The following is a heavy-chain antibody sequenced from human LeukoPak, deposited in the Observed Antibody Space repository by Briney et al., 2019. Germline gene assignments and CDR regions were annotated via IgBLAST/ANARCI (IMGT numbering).Heavy chain of an antibody. CDR3: ARDLRWLLDY. CDR2: ISYDGSNK. Sequence: GRSLRLSCAASGFTFSSYAMHWVRQAPGKGLEWVAVISYDGSNKYYADSVKGRFTISRGNSKNTLYLQMNSLRAEDTAVYYCARDLRWLLDYWGQGTLVTVSS. J-gene: IGHJ4*02. D-gene: IGHD3-22*01. CDR1: GFTFSSYA. V-gene: IGHV3-30-3*01.